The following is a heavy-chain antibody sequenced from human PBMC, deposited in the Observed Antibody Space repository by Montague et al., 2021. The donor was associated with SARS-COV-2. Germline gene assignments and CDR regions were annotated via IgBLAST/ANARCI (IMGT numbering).Heavy chain of an antibody. CDR2: IYWDDDK. CDR3: VHSYADYLFDX. D-gene: IGHD4-17*01. Sequence: PALVKPTQTLTLTCSLSGFSLRTSGVGVGWIRQPPGKALEWLAVIYWDDDKRYSPSLKSRLTITKDTSKNQVVLTMTNTDPVDTATYYCVHSYADYLFDXWGQGTLVSVSS. CDR1: GFSLRTSGVG. J-gene: IGHJ4*02. V-gene: IGHV2-5*02.